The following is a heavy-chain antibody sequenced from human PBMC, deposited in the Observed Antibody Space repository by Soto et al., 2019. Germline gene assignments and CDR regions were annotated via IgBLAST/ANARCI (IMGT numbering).Heavy chain of an antibody. Sequence: RFIYYCVPWVIKMTGKGLEWMGIIFPSDSHTRYSPSFQGQVTISADRSTSTVFLQWASLKASDTAVYFCAQKAKSGYYNWFDPWCQTTLVTVSS. V-gene: IGHV5-51*01. CDR2: IFPSDSHT. D-gene: IGHD3-22*01. CDR3: AQKAKSGYYNWFDP. J-gene: IGHJ5*02. CDR1: RFIYYC.